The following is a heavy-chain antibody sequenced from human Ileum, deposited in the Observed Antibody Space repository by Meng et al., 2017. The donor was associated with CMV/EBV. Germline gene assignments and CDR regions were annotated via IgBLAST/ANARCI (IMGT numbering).Heavy chain of an antibody. J-gene: IGHJ4*02. CDR1: RGSMIRSSYY. D-gene: IGHD5-18*01. Sequence: QLQLQELAQGLVKPSETVSLTCTVSRGSMIRSSYYWGWIRQPPGKGLEWIGSFYYGGGTYYNPSLKSRVTLSVDASKNQFSLKLSSVTAADTAVYFCAGELWSLYYFDYWGPGILVTVSS. CDR3: AGELWSLYYFDY. V-gene: IGHV4-39*07. CDR2: FYYGGGT.